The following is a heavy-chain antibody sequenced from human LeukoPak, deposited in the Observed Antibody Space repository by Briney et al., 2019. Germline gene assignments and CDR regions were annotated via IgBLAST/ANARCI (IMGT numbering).Heavy chain of an antibody. CDR3: ARGGDGYNYVYYYYCYYMDV. CDR2: ISYDGSNK. J-gene: IGHJ6*03. Sequence: GGSLRLSCAASGFTFSSYAMHWVRQAPGKGLEWVAVISYDGSNKYYADSVKGRFTISRDNSKNTLYLQMNSLRAEDTAVYYCARGGDGYNYVYYYYCYYMDVWGKGTTVTVSS. CDR1: GFTFSSYA. V-gene: IGHV3-30*04. D-gene: IGHD5-24*01.